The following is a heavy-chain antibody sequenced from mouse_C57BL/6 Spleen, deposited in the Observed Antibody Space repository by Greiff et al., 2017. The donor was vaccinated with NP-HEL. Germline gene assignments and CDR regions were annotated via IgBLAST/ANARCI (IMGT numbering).Heavy chain of an antibody. D-gene: IGHD2-5*01. CDR1: GYAFSSYW. Sequence: QVQLQQSGAELVKPGASVKISCKASGYAFSSYWMNWVKQRPGKGLEWIGQIYPGDGDTNYNGKFKGKATLTADKSSSTAYMQLSSLTSEDSAVYFCARGNYSNYSYYFDYWGQGTTLTVSS. CDR2: IYPGDGDT. J-gene: IGHJ2*01. CDR3: ARGNYSNYSYYFDY. V-gene: IGHV1-80*01.